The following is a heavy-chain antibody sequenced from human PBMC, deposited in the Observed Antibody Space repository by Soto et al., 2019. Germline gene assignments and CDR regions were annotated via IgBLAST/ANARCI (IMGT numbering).Heavy chain of an antibody. J-gene: IGHJ4*02. CDR3: ASRSKGYTSSPYDS. CDR1: VDSISSSNYC. V-gene: IGHV4-39*01. D-gene: IGHD5-12*01. CDR2: ICYSGTT. Sequence: SETLSLTCTVSVDSISSSNYCWGWVRQPPGKGLEWIANICYSGTTYYNPSLRSRTTVSVGTPNNQFSLKLSSVTAADTAIYYCASRSKGYTSSPYDSWGQGTRVTVSS.